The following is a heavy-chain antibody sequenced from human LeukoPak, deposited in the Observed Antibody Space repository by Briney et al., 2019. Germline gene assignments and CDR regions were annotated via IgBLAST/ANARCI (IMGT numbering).Heavy chain of an antibody. CDR2: IYTSGST. Sequence: SETLSLTCTVSGGSISSGSYYWSWIRQPAGKGLEWIGRIYTSGSTNYNPSLKSRVTISVDRSKNQSSLKLSSVTAADTAVYYCARDQDCSSTSCYPYWGQGTLVTVSS. V-gene: IGHV4-61*02. J-gene: IGHJ4*02. D-gene: IGHD2-2*01. CDR3: ARDQDCSSTSCYPY. CDR1: GGSISSGSYY.